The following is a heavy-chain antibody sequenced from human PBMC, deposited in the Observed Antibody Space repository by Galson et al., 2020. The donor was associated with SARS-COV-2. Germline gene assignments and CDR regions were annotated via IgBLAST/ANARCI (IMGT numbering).Heavy chain of an antibody. D-gene: IGHD3-16*01. J-gene: IGHJ3*01. CDR3: AIDDYYDVTGPRGGPDTFDF. V-gene: IGHV3-15*01. CDR2: IKSKVDGETT. CDR1: GFTISQAW. Sequence: GESLKISCAGSGFTISQAWMSWVRQAPGKGLEWVGRIKSKVDGETTDYAAPVKGRFTISRDDSRKTLFLHMTSLKIEDTAMYFCAIDDYYDVTGPRGGPDTFDFWGQGTMITVSS.